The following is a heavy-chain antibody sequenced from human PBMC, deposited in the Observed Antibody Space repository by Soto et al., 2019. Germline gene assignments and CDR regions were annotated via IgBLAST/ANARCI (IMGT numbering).Heavy chain of an antibody. V-gene: IGHV3-43*01. CDR2: ISWDGGST. J-gene: IGHJ4*02. CDR3: AKDMAATGYSYGDY. D-gene: IGHD5-18*01. Sequence: EVQLVESGGVVVQPGGSLRLSCAASGFTFDDYTMHWVRQAPGKGLEWVSLISWDGGSTYYADSVKGRFTISRDNSKNSLYLQMNSLRTEDTALCYCAKDMAATGYSYGDYWGQGTLVTVSS. CDR1: GFTFDDYT.